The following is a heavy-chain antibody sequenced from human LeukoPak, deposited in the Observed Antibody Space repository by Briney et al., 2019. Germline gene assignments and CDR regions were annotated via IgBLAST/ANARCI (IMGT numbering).Heavy chain of an antibody. CDR2: IIPIFGTA. J-gene: IGHJ4*02. D-gene: IGHD1-7*01. CDR3: ASKTTWPRHKYYFYY. CDR1: GGTFSSYA. Sequence: SVKVSCKASGGTFSSYAISWVRQAPGQGLEWMGGIIPIFGTANYAQKFQGRVTITTDESTSTAYMELSSLRSEDTAVYYCASKTTWPRHKYYFYYWSQGTLVTVSS. V-gene: IGHV1-69*05.